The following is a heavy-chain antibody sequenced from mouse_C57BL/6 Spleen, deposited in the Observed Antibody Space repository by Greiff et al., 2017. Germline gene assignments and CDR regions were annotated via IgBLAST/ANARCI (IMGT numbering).Heavy chain of an antibody. Sequence: VQLQQSGPVLLKPGASVKMSCKASGYTFTDYYMNWVKQSHGKSLEWIGVINPYNGGTSYNQKFKGKATLTVDKSSSTAYMELNSLTSEDSAVYYRARDYGSLNYFDYWGQGTTLTVSS. J-gene: IGHJ2*01. CDR3: ARDYGSLNYFDY. CDR2: INPYNGGT. CDR1: GYTFTDYY. D-gene: IGHD1-1*01. V-gene: IGHV1-19*01.